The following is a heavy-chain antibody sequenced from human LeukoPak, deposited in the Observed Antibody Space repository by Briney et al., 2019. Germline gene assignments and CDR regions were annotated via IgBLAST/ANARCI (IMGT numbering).Heavy chain of an antibody. D-gene: IGHD5-18*01. CDR3: AKGTAMAFYYFDY. V-gene: IGHV3-23*01. CDR2: ISGSGGST. J-gene: IGHJ4*02. CDR1: GFTFSTYV. Sequence: PGGSLRLSCAASGFTFSTYVMSWVRQAPGKGLEWVSAISGSGGSTYYADSVKGRFTISRDNSKNTLYLQMNSLRAEDTAVYYCAKGTAMAFYYFDYWGQGTLVTVSS.